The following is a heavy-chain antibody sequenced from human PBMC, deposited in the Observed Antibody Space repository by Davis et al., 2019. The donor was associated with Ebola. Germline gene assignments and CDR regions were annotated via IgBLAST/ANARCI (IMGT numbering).Heavy chain of an antibody. Sequence: PGGSLRLSCAASGFTFSDHTMDWFRKPPGAGLEWVARTRYKAASHSTEYAPSVKGRFTISRNDSQNSLYLQMNSLRTEDTAIYFCARDRRNYFFDYWGQGTLVTVSS. CDR1: GFTFSDHT. V-gene: IGHV3-72*01. J-gene: IGHJ4*02. CDR3: ARDRRNYFFDY. D-gene: IGHD2/OR15-2a*01. CDR2: TRYKAASHST.